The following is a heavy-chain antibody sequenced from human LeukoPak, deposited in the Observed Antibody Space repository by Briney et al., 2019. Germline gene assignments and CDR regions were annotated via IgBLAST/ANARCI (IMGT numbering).Heavy chain of an antibody. CDR2: INPKNGYT. Sequence: GASVTVSCKASGYTFSGYYMHWVRLAPGQGLEWMGRINPKNGYTNYAQNFQGRVTMTRDTSISTAYMELSRLRSDDTAVYYCARGYAGESDYWGQETLVPVSS. J-gene: IGHJ4*02. CDR3: ARGYAGESDY. V-gene: IGHV1-2*06. CDR1: GYTFSGYY. D-gene: IGHD3-10*01.